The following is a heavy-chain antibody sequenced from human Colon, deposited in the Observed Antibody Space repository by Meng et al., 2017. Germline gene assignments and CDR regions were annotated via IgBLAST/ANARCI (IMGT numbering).Heavy chain of an antibody. CDR2: ISSDGSGT. V-gene: IGHV3-74*03. CDR1: GFTFSSYW. D-gene: IGHD5-18*01. Sequence: EVQLVESGGGLVQPGGSLRLSLAASGFTFSSYWMHWVRQVPGKGPVWVSHISSDGSGTTYADSVQGRFTSSRDNAKNTVHLQMNSLRAEDTAVYYCARHLAVDTAMGNNWFDPWGQGTLVTVSS. CDR3: ARHLAVDTAMGNNWFDP. J-gene: IGHJ5*02.